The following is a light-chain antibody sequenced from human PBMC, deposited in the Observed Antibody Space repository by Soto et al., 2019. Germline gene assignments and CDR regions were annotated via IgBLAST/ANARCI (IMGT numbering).Light chain of an antibody. CDR3: QQYNSYLYT. Sequence: DIQMTQSPSTLSASVGDRVTITCRASQSISSWLAWYQQKPGEAPKLLIYDASSLDSGVPSRFSGSGSGTEFTLTISSLQPDDFATYYCQQYNSYLYTFGQGTRLEIK. CDR2: DAS. CDR1: QSISSW. J-gene: IGKJ5*01. V-gene: IGKV1-5*01.